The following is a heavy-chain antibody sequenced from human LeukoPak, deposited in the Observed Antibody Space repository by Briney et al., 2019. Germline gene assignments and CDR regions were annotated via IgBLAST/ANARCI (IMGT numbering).Heavy chain of an antibody. V-gene: IGHV4-59*01. J-gene: IGHJ6*03. D-gene: IGHD2-2*01. CDR3: ARNYCSSTSCHRYYYYYMDV. CDR1: GGSISSYY. Sequence: PSETLSLTCTVSGGSISSYYWSWIRQPPGKGLEWIGYIYYSGSTNYNPSLKSRVTISLDTSKNQFSLKLSSVTAADTAVYYCARNYCSSTSCHRYYYYYMDVWGKGTTVTVSS. CDR2: IYYSGST.